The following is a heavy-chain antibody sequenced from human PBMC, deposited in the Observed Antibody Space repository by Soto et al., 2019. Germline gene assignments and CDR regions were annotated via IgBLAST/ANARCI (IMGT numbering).Heavy chain of an antibody. J-gene: IGHJ4*02. D-gene: IGHD6-25*01. V-gene: IGHV4-59*12. CDR3: ARDKQRIIDY. CDR1: GGSISSYY. Sequence: SETLSLTCTVSGGSISSYYWSWIRQPPGKGLEWIGYIYYSGSTNYNPSLKSRVTISVDTSKNQFSLKLSSVTAADTAVYYCARDKQRIIDYWGQGTLVTVSS. CDR2: IYYSGST.